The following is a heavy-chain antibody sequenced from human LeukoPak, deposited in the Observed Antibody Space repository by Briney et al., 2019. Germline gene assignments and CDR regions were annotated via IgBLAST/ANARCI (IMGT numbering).Heavy chain of an antibody. CDR1: GFTFSSYA. CDR3: ARDPLGTRPGFDY. D-gene: IGHD1-1*01. Sequence: GGSLRLSCAASGFTFSSYAMHWIRQAPGKGLEWVAVISYDGSNKYYADSVKGRFTISRDNSKNTLYLQMNSLRAEDTAVYYCARDPLGTRPGFDYWGQGTLVTVSS. J-gene: IGHJ4*02. V-gene: IGHV3-30*04. CDR2: ISYDGSNK.